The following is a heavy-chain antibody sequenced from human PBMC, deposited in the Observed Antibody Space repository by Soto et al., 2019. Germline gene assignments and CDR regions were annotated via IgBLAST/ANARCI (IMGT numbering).Heavy chain of an antibody. CDR3: ARNRADDGSGTESYYCYDIDF. D-gene: IGHD3-10*01. CDR1: GFTFSIYT. J-gene: IGHJ6*02. CDR2: ISSNANNK. V-gene: IGHV3-30-3*01. Sequence: QVQLVESGGGVVQPGGSLRLSCAASGFTFSIYTIHWVRQAPGKGLEWVALISSNANNKYYADSVKGRFTISRDNSKNALYLHINSLGSDASAVYYCARNRADDGSGTESYYCYDIDFCGQGTTVTVSS.